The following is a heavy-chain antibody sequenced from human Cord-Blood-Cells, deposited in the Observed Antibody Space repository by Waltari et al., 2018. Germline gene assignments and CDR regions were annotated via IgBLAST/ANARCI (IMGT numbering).Heavy chain of an antibody. Sequence: EVQLVESGGGLVQPGGSLRLSCAASGFTFSSYEMELVRQAPGEGLEWVSYISSSGSTIYYADSVKGRFTISRDNAKNSLYLQMNSLRAEDTAVYYCARGDYDYGDYFDYWGQGTLVTVSS. D-gene: IGHD4-17*01. CDR3: ARGDYDYGDYFDY. CDR2: ISSSGSTI. J-gene: IGHJ4*02. CDR1: GFTFSSYE. V-gene: IGHV3-48*03.